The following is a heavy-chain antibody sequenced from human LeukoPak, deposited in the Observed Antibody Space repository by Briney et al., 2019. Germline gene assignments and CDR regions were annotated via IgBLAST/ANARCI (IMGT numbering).Heavy chain of an antibody. CDR1: GFTVSSNY. CDR2: IYSGGST. V-gene: IGHV3-66*01. D-gene: IGHD6-13*01. J-gene: IGHJ4*02. Sequence: GGSLRLSCAASGFTVSSNYMSWVRQAPGKGLEWVSVIYSGGSTYYADSVKGRFTISRDNSKNTLYLQMNSLRAEDTAVYYCAKDAYSNIPFDYWGQGTLVTVSS. CDR3: AKDAYSNIPFDY.